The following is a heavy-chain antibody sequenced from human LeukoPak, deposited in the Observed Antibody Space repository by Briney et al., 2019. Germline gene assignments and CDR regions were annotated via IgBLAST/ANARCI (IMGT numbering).Heavy chain of an antibody. Sequence: ASVMVSCKASGYTFTGYYMHWVRQAPGQGLEWMGWINPNSGGTNYAQKFQGRVTITADKSTSTAYMELSSLRSEDTAVYYCARDLGGYYDSSGYYASRVRGVADDAFDIWGQGTMVTVSS. D-gene: IGHD3-22*01. CDR2: INPNSGGT. CDR3: ARDLGGYYDSSGYYASRVRGVADDAFDI. CDR1: GYTFTGYY. J-gene: IGHJ3*02. V-gene: IGHV1-2*02.